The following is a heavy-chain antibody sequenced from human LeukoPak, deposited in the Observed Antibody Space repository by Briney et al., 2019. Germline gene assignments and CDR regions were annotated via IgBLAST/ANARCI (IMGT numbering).Heavy chain of an antibody. CDR1: GGSISSYY. J-gene: IGHJ4*02. D-gene: IGHD4-17*01. V-gene: IGHV4-59*08. CDR3: ARLSTVTTGFDY. CDR2: IYYSGST. Sequence: SETLSLTCTVSGGSISSYYWSWIRQPPGKGLEWIGYIYYSGSTNYNPSLKSRVTISVDTSQNQLSLKLSSVTAADTAVYYCARLSTVTTGFDYWGQGTLVTVSS.